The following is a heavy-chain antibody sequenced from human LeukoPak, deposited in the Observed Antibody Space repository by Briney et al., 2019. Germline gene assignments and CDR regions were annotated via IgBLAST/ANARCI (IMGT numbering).Heavy chain of an antibody. J-gene: IGHJ1*01. CDR2: IYTSVST. CDR1: GGSISSYY. Sequence: TSETLSLTCTVSGGSISSYYWSWIRQPAGKGLEGIGRIYTSVSTNYNPSLKSRFTISVDKSKNQFSLKLSSVPAAETAVYYCASCSALSTSAAEYFQHWGQGTLVTVSS. V-gene: IGHV4-4*07. CDR3: ASCSALSTSAAEYFQH. D-gene: IGHD2-15*01.